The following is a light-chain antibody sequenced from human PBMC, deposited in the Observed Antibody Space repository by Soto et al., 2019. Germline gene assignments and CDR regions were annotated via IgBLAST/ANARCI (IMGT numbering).Light chain of an antibody. Sequence: EVEMTQSPATLSLSPGERATLSCRASQSVGSLLAWYQQKPGQAPRLLIYRASTRATGISGRFSGSGSGTEFTLTITSLQSEDFAVYYCQQYNEWPITFGQGTRLEI. V-gene: IGKV3-15*01. CDR3: QQYNEWPIT. CDR2: RAS. J-gene: IGKJ5*01. CDR1: QSVGSL.